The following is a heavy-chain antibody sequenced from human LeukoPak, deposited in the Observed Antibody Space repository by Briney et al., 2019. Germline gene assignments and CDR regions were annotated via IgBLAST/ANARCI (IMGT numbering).Heavy chain of an antibody. CDR2: IYPSGST. CDR1: GGSISSSSYY. CDR3: AILDYDFWSNDF. Sequence: SETLSLNCTVSGGSISSSSYYWGWIRQPPGKGLEWIGSIYPSGSTYYNPSLKSRVTISVDTSKNQFSLNLSSVTAADTAVYYCAILDYDFWSNDFWGQGTLVTVSS. V-gene: IGHV4-39*07. D-gene: IGHD3-3*01. J-gene: IGHJ4*02.